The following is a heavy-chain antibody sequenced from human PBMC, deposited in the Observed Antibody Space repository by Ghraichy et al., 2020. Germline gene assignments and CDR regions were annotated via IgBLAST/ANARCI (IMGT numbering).Heavy chain of an antibody. CDR2: IYYSGST. D-gene: IGHD3-3*01. Sequence: SETLSLTCTVSGGSISSSSYYWGWIRQPPGKGLEWIGSIYYSGSTYYNPSLKSRVTISVDTSKNQFSLKLSSVTAADTAVYYCARQIWSGYYGDWGQGTLVTVSS. CDR1: GGSISSSSYY. CDR3: ARQIWSGYYGD. J-gene: IGHJ4*02. V-gene: IGHV4-39*01.